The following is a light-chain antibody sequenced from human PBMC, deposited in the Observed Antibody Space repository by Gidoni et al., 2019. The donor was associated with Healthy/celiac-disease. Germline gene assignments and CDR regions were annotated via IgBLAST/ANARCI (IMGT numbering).Light chain of an antibody. J-gene: IGKJ4*01. V-gene: IGKV3-11*01. CDR2: DAS. CDR3: QQRSNWPPVLT. Sequence: EIVLTQSPATLSLPPGERATLSCRASPSVSSYLAWYQQKPGQAPRLLIYDASNRATGIPARFIGSWSGTDFTLTISSLEPEDFAVYYCQQRSNWPPVLTFGGGTKVEIK. CDR1: PSVSSY.